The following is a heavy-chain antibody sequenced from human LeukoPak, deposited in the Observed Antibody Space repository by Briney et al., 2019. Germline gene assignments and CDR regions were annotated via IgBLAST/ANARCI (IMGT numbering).Heavy chain of an antibody. V-gene: IGHV3-7*03. CDR1: GFTFSSYW. CDR2: IKQDGSEK. J-gene: IGHJ4*02. CDR3: ARVLHNRNYDGSTYYGY. Sequence: PGGSLRLSCAASGFTFSSYWMSWVRQAPGKGLEWVANIKQDGSEKYYVDSVKGRFSISRDNSKGTLYIQMNSLRAEDTAVYYCARVLHNRNYDGSTYYGYWGQGTLVTVSS. D-gene: IGHD3-22*01.